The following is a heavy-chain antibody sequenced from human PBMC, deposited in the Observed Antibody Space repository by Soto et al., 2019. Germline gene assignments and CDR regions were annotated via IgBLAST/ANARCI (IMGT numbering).Heavy chain of an antibody. CDR1: GFTFSNAW. CDR2: IKSKTDGGTT. Sequence: EVQLVESGGGLVKPGGSLRLSCAASGFTFSNAWMSWVRQAPGKGLEWVGRIKSKTDGGTTDYAAPVKGRFTISRDDSKNTLYLQMNSLKTENTAVYYCTTANLLYYDYICGSYPAFDIWGQGTMVTVSS. CDR3: TTANLLYYDYICGSYPAFDI. J-gene: IGHJ3*02. V-gene: IGHV3-15*01. D-gene: IGHD3-16*02.